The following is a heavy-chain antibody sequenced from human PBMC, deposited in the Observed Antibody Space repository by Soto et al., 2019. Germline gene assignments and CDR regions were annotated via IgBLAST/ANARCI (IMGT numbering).Heavy chain of an antibody. J-gene: IGHJ4*02. Sequence: SETLSLTCTVSGGSISSYYWSWIRQPPGKGLEWIGYIYYSGSTNYNPSLKSRVTISVDTSKNQFSLKLSSVTAADTAVYYCARHGDFWSGYYYYFDYWGQGTLVTVSS. D-gene: IGHD3-3*01. V-gene: IGHV4-59*08. CDR2: IYYSGST. CDR1: GGSISSYY. CDR3: ARHGDFWSGYYYYFDY.